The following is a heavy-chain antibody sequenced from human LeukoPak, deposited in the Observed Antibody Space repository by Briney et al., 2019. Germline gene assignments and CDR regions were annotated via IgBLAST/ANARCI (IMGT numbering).Heavy chain of an antibody. CDR3: ARIQCSSNSCFGGLYYYYMDV. CDR1: GGTFSSYA. CDR2: IIPIFGTA. Sequence: ASVKVSCKASGGTFSSYAISWVRQAPGQGLEWMGGIIPIFGTANYAQKFQGRVTITADESTSTAYMELSSLRSEDTAVYSCARIQCSSNSCFGGLYYYYMDVWGKGTTVTVSS. V-gene: IGHV1-69*13. J-gene: IGHJ6*03. D-gene: IGHD2-2*01.